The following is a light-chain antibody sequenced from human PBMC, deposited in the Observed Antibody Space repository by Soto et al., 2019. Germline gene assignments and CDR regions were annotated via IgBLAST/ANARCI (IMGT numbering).Light chain of an antibody. CDR2: DNN. V-gene: IGLV1-51*01. CDR1: SSNIGNNY. CDR3: GAWDSSLSVYV. Sequence: QSVLTHPPSVTAAPGQKFTISFSGSSSNIGNNYVSWYQHLPVTAPKLLIYDNNQRPSGIPDRVSGSKSGTSAALGITGLQTGDEADYYCGAWDSSLSVYVFGTGTKVTVL. J-gene: IGLJ1*01.